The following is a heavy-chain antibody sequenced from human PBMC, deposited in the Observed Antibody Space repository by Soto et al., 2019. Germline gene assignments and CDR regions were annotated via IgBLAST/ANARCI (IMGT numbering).Heavy chain of an antibody. CDR2: ISSDGTTT. D-gene: IGHD2-8*01. J-gene: IGHJ4*02. CDR3: AIQDCTNDVCLEAAVTVGGALEY. CDR1: GFTFSKYW. V-gene: IGHV3-74*01. Sequence: EVQLVESGGGLVQPGKALRLSCAASGFTFSKYWMHWVRQAPGKGPVWVSYISSDGTTTDYADSVKGRFTISRDNAKKTLYLQINSLRVEDSAGYYCAIQDCTNDVCLEAAVTVGGALEYWGQGAQVTVSS.